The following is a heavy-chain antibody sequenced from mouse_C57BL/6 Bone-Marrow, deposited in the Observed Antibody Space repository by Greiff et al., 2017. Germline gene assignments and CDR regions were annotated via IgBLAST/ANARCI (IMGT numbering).Heavy chain of an antibody. Sequence: VQLQQSGAELVRPGASVKMSCKASGYTFTSYWMHWVKQRPGQGLEWIGNIHPSSGYTKYNQKFKDKATLTADKSSSTAYMQLSSLTYEDSAVYYCASEALRLGLRPLYAMDYWGQGTTVTVSS. J-gene: IGHJ4*01. CDR1: GYTFTSYW. V-gene: IGHV1-7*01. CDR3: ASEALRLGLRPLYAMDY. CDR2: IHPSSGYT. D-gene: IGHD3-1*01.